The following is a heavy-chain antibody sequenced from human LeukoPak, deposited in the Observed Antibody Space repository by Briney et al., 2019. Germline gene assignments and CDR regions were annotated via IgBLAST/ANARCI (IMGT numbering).Heavy chain of an antibody. Sequence: ASVKVSCKASGYTFTSYGISWVRQAPGQGLEWMGWISAFHGNTDYAQKFQGRVTMTTDTSTRTAYMELRSLRSDDTAVYYCARVPAIYYYDSSGYYEDYWGQGTLVTVSS. CDR1: GYTFTSYG. CDR3: ARVPAIYYYDSSGYYEDY. CDR2: ISAFHGNT. D-gene: IGHD3-22*01. V-gene: IGHV1-18*01. J-gene: IGHJ4*02.